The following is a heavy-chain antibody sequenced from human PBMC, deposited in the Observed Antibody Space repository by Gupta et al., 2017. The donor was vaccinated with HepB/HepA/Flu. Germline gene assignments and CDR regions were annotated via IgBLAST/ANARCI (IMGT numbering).Heavy chain of an antibody. CDR1: GFTFSSYG. CDR2: IWYDGSNK. CDR3: ARVDRGPYSSGRDKYYYYYGMDV. J-gene: IGHJ6*02. Sequence: QVQLVESGGGVVQPGRSLRLSCAASGFTFSSYGMHWVRQAPGKGVEWVAVIWYDGSNKYYADSVKGRFTISRDNSKNTLYLQMNSLRAEDTAVYYCARVDRGPYSSGRDKYYYYYGMDVWGQGTTVTVSS. D-gene: IGHD6-19*01. V-gene: IGHV3-33*01.